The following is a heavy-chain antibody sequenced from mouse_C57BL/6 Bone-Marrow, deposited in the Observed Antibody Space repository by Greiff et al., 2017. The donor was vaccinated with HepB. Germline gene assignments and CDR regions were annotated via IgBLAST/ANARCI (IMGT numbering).Heavy chain of an antibody. Sequence: EVQRVESGGGLVQPKGSLKLSCAASGFSFNTYAMNWVRQAPGKGLEWVARIRSKSNNYATYYADSVKDRFTISRDDSESMLYLQMNNLKTEDTAMYNCVSLLDGADFDVWGTGTTVTVSS. CDR1: GFSFNTYA. CDR2: IRSKSNNYAT. D-gene: IGHD2-10*02. V-gene: IGHV10-1*01. CDR3: VSLLDGADFDV. J-gene: IGHJ1*03.